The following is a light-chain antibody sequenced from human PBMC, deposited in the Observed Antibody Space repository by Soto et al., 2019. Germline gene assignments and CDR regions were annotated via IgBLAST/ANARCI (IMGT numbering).Light chain of an antibody. CDR3: SSYTSSILV. Sequence: QSALTQPASVSGSPGQSITISCTGTNSDVGGYNYVSWYQPYPGKAPKLMIYEVSNRPSGVSNRFSGSKSGNTASLTISGLQAEDEADYYCSSYTSSILVFGGGTKLTVL. CDR2: EVS. CDR1: NSDVGGYNY. V-gene: IGLV2-14*01. J-gene: IGLJ3*02.